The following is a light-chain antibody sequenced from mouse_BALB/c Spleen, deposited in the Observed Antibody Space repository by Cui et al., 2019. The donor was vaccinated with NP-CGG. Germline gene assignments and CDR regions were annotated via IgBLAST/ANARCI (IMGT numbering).Light chain of an antibody. CDR2: GTS. Sequence: QAVVTQESALTTSPGETVTLTCRSSTGAVTTSNYANWVQEKPDHLFTGLIVGTSNRAPGVPARFSGSLIGDKAALTITGAQTEDEAIYFCALWYSNHWVFGGGTKLTVL. CDR1: TGAVTTSNY. V-gene: IGLV1*01. J-gene: IGLJ1*01. CDR3: ALWYSNHWV.